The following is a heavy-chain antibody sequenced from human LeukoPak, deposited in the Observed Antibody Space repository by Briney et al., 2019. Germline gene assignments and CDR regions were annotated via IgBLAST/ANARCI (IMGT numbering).Heavy chain of an antibody. J-gene: IGHJ4*02. D-gene: IGHD2-21*01. CDR3: ARLFDRANFDY. Sequence: GGSLRLSCAASGFTFSSYSMNWVRQAPGKGLEWVSYISSSSSTIYYADSVKGRFTISRDNAKNSLYLQMNSLRAEDTAVYYCARLFDRANFDYWGQGTLVTVSS. V-gene: IGHV3-48*01. CDR1: GFTFSSYS. CDR2: ISSSSSTI.